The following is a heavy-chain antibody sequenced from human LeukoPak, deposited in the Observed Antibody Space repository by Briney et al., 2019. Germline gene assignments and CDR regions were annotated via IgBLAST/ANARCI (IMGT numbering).Heavy chain of an antibody. J-gene: IGHJ4*02. D-gene: IGHD3-10*01. CDR3: ARTADYYGSGSYYFDY. Sequence: ASVKVSCKASGYTFTSYGISWVRQAPGQGLEWMGWISAYNGNTNYAQKLQGRVTMTTDTSTSTAYMELRSLRSDDTAVYYCARTADYYGSGSYYFDYWGQGTLVTVSS. CDR2: ISAYNGNT. CDR1: GYTFTSYG. V-gene: IGHV1-18*01.